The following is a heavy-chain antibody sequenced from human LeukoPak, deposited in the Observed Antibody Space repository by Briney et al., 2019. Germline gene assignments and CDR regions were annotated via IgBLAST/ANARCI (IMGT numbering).Heavy chain of an antibody. CDR1: GGSISSYY. Sequence: PSETLSLTCTVSGGSISSYYWSWIRQPPGKGLEWIGYIYYSGSTNYNPSLKSRVTISVDTSKNQFSLKLGSVTAADTAVYYCARGRGGYYDSRTNAFDIWGQGTMVTVSS. CDR3: ARGRGGYYDSRTNAFDI. V-gene: IGHV4-59*12. D-gene: IGHD3-22*01. CDR2: IYYSGST. J-gene: IGHJ3*02.